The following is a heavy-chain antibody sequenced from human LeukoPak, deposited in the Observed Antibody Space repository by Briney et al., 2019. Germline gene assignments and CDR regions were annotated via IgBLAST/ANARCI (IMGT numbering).Heavy chain of an antibody. J-gene: IGHJ4*02. CDR3: ARTASGYYLFDY. CDR2: MYTSGTT. Sequence: PSETLSLTCTVSGGSIRSGSYYWNWIRQPAGKGLEWIGRMYTSGTTNYNPSLKGRVTISVDTSKNQFSLKLSSVTAADTAVYYCARTASGYYLFDYWGQGTLVTVSS. CDR1: GGSIRSGSYY. V-gene: IGHV4-61*02. D-gene: IGHD3-22*01.